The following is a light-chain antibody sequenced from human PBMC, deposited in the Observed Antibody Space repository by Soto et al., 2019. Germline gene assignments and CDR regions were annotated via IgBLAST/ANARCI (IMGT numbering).Light chain of an antibody. Sequence: DIQMIQSPSSLSASVGDRVTITCRASESISNNLNWYQQKPGKAPKLLIYAASTLQSGVPSRFSGGGSGTDFTLTIGSLQPEDFTTYYCQQTYSTPRGAFGQGTKVEIK. CDR3: QQTYSTPRGA. CDR1: ESISNN. V-gene: IGKV1-39*01. CDR2: AAS. J-gene: IGKJ1*01.